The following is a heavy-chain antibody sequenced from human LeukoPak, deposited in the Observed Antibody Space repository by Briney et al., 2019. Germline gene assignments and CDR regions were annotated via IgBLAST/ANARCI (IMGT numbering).Heavy chain of an antibody. J-gene: IGHJ4*02. V-gene: IGHV3-48*02. CDR1: GFTFSSYG. Sequence: GGSLRLSCAASGFTFSSYGMNWVRQAPGKRLEWVSYISGCSDSIYYADSVKGRFTISRDNAENSLYLQMSSLRDEDTAVYYCARAMRSGYDYWGQGTLVTVSS. CDR3: ARAMRSGYDY. D-gene: IGHD5-12*01. CDR2: ISGCSDSI.